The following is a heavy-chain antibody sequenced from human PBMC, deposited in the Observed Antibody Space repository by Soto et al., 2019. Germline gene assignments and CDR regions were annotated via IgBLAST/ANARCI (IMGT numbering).Heavy chain of an antibody. CDR1: GFSFRSYS. CDR3: AREDRGSYGVLDY. CDR2: ISSSTSTI. Sequence: GGSLRLSYAASGFSFRSYSMNWVRQAPGKGLEWISYISSSTSTIYYADSVKGRFTISRDTAKNSLYLQMNSLRDEDTAIYYCAREDRGSYGVLDYWGQGTQVTVSS. V-gene: IGHV3-48*02. D-gene: IGHD5-18*01. J-gene: IGHJ4*02.